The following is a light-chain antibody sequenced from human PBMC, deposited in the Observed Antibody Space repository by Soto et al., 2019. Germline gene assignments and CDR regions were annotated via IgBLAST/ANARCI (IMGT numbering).Light chain of an antibody. Sequence: IVMTQSPATLSVSPGERATLSCRASQSVSTNLAWYQHKPGHAPRLLIYDASNRATGIPARFSGSGSGTDFTLTISRLEPEDFAVYFCQQYGNSPPGTFGQGTRLEI. V-gene: IGKV3D-15*01. CDR1: QSVSTN. CDR2: DAS. CDR3: QQYGNSPPGT. J-gene: IGKJ5*01.